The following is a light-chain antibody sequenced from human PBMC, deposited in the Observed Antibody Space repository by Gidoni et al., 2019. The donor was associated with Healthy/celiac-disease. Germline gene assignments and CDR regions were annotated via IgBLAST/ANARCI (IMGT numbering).Light chain of an antibody. CDR3: NAHTSSSTLVV. Sequence: QSALTQPASVSGSPRQSIPISCTGTSSDVGGYNYVSWYQQHPCKAPKLMSYDVSNRPSGVSNRFSGSKSGNTASLTISGLQAEDEADYYCNAHTSSSTLVVFVGGTKLTVL. J-gene: IGLJ2*01. CDR2: DVS. V-gene: IGLV2-14*01. CDR1: SSDVGGYNY.